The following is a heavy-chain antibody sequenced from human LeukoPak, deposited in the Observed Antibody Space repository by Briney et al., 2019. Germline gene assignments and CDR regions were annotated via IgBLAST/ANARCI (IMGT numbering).Heavy chain of an antibody. Sequence: GGSLRLSCAASGFTFSSYWMHWARQAPGKGLVWVSRINSDGTSTNYADSVKGRFTTSRDNAKNTLYLQMNSLRAEDTAVYYCARDSPIYSGSYFFDYWGQGTLVTVSS. CDR2: INSDGTST. CDR3: ARDSPIYSGSYFFDY. J-gene: IGHJ4*02. D-gene: IGHD1-26*01. V-gene: IGHV3-74*01. CDR1: GFTFSSYW.